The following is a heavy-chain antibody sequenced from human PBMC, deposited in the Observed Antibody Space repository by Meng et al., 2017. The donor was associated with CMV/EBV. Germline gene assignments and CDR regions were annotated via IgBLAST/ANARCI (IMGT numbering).Heavy chain of an antibody. CDR2: IRYDGSNK. V-gene: IGHV3-30*02. CDR3: AKDSLVLNYYYYYGMDV. CDR1: GFTFSSYG. Sequence: GESLKISCAASGFTFSSYGMHWVRQAPGKGLEWVAFIRYDGSNKYYADSVKGRFTISRGNSKNTLYLQMNSLRAEDTAVYYCAKDSLVLNYYYYYGMDVWGQGTTVTVSS. J-gene: IGHJ6*02. D-gene: IGHD3-10*01.